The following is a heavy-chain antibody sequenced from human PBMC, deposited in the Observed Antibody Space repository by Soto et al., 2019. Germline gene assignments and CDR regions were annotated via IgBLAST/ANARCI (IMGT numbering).Heavy chain of an antibody. CDR2: INHSGST. Sequence: SSETLSLTCAVYGGSFSGYYWSWIRQPPGKGLEWIGEINHSGSTNYNPSLKSRVAISVDTSKNQFSLKLSSVTAADTAVYYCARGGPYYYDSSGYYYRLSIGPFFDYWGQGTLVTVSS. CDR3: ARGGPYYYDSSGYYYRLSIGPFFDY. D-gene: IGHD3-22*01. J-gene: IGHJ4*02. CDR1: GGSFSGYY. V-gene: IGHV4-34*01.